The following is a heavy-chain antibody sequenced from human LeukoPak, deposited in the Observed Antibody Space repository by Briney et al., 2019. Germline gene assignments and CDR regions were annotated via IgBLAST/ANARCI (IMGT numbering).Heavy chain of an antibody. CDR1: GFTFSSYA. Sequence: GGSLRLSCAASGFTFSSYAMSWVRQAPGKGLEWVSAISGSGGSTYYADSVKGRFTISRDNSKNTLYLQMNSLRAEYTAVYYCAKDPTSYCTNGVCYTPPYYFDYWGQGTLVTVSS. CDR3: AKDPTSYCTNGVCYTPPYYFDY. J-gene: IGHJ4*02. D-gene: IGHD2-8*01. CDR2: ISGSGGST. V-gene: IGHV3-23*01.